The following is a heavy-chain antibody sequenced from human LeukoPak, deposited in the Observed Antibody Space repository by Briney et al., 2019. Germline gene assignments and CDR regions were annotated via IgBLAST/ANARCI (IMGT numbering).Heavy chain of an antibody. CDR1: ALTFSGSA. J-gene: IGHJ5*02. D-gene: IGHD4-11*01. CDR2: IDKKDNLYAT. CDR3: TRDRGNYNWFDP. Sequence: GGSLTLSCVASALTFSGSAVHRVRQSSGKGLEWVGHIDKKDNLYATPYAESVKGRFTISRDDSKDTAFLHMDSLETDDKALYCCTRDRGNYNWFDPWGQGTLVTVSS. V-gene: IGHV3-73*01.